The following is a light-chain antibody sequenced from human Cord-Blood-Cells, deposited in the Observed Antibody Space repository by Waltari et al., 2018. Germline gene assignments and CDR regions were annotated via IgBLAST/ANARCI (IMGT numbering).Light chain of an antibody. CDR1: PSVSSSY. CDR3: QQYGSSPMYT. V-gene: IGKV3-20*01. CDR2: GAS. Sequence: EIVLTQSPGTLSLSPVERATLPCRASPSVSSSYLAWYQQKPGQAPRLLIYGASSRATGIADRFSGSGSGTDFTLTISRLEPEDFAVYYCQQYGSSPMYTFGQGTKLEIK. J-gene: IGKJ2*01.